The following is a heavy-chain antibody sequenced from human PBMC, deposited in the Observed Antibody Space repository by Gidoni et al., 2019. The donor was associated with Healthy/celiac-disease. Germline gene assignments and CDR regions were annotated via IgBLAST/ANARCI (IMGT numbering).Heavy chain of an antibody. CDR3: ARPGGRRGYFDY. V-gene: IGHV1-46*01. CDR1: GYTVTSYY. J-gene: IGHJ4*02. Sequence: QVQLVQSGAEVKKPGASLQVSCTASGYTVTSYYMHWVRQAPGQGLEWMGIINPSGGSTSYAQKFQGRVTMTRDTSTSTVYMELSSLRSEDTAVYYCARPGGRRGYFDYWGQGTLVTVSS. CDR2: INPSGGST. D-gene: IGHD3-10*01.